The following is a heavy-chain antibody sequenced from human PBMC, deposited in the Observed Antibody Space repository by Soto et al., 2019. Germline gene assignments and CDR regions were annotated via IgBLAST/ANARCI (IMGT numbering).Heavy chain of an antibody. CDR1: GDSVSSSYYY. D-gene: IGHD6-13*01. V-gene: IGHV4-39*01. J-gene: IGHJ6*02. CDR2: SFYSGST. Sequence: QVQLQESGPGLVKPSETLSLTCTVSGDSVSSSYYYWGWIRQPPGKGLEWIGSSFYSGSTYYNPSLKSRVTISVDTSKNQFSLKLSSVTAADTAVYYCARRGSSRQIYHYGMDVWGQGTTVTVSS. CDR3: ARRGSSRQIYHYGMDV.